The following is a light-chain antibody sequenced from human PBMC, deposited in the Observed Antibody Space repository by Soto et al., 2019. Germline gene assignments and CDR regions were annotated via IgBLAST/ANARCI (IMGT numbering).Light chain of an antibody. CDR3: QQYENLPT. CDR1: QDINIY. CDR2: DAS. V-gene: IGKV1-33*01. Sequence: DIHMSQSPSSLFASVGYRFTITCQATQDINIYLNWYQQKPGRAPKLLIYDASNLEAGVPSRLRGSGSGTDFTFTISRLQPEDIATYYCQQYENLPTFGQGTRLEIK. J-gene: IGKJ5*01.